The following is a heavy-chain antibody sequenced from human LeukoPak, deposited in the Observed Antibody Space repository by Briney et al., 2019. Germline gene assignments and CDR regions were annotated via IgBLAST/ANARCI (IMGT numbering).Heavy chain of an antibody. CDR1: GFTFSSYS. CDR2: ISSSSSYI. CDR3: ARGWEVPAAIGINY. V-gene: IGHV3-21*01. J-gene: IGHJ4*02. D-gene: IGHD2-2*02. Sequence: GSLRLSCAASGFTFSSYSMNWVCQAPGKGLEWVSSISSSSSYIYYADSVKGRFTISRDNAKNSPYLQMNSLRAEDTAVYYCARGWEVPAAIGINYWGQGTLVTVSS.